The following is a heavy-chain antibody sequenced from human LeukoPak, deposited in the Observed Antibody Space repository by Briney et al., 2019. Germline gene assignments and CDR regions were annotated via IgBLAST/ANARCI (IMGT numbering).Heavy chain of an antibody. CDR3: ARGPRAYSGYDSGYFDY. J-gene: IGHJ4*02. Sequence: MASETLSLTCTDSGGSIGSGDYYWSWIRQPPGKGLEWIGYIYYSGSTYYNPSLKSRVTISVDTSTNQFSLQLSSVTAADTAVYYCARGPRAYSGYDSGYFDYWGQGTLVTVSS. CDR2: IYYSGST. V-gene: IGHV4-30-4*01. D-gene: IGHD5-12*01. CDR1: GGSIGSGDYY.